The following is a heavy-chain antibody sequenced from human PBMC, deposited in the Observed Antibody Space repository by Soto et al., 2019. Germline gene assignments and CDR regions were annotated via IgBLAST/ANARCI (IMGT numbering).Heavy chain of an antibody. CDR3: AHRARFGVDLGVFDF. CDR2: IYWDDDK. V-gene: IGHV2-5*02. CDR1: GFSLTTSGVA. Sequence: QITLKESGPTLVKPTQTLTLTCTFSGFSLTTSGVAVGWIRQPPGKALEWLALIYWDDDKRYSPSLSSRVTITKDTSKNQVVLTMTNVDPVDTATYYCAHRARFGVDLGVFDFWGRGTMVTASS. J-gene: IGHJ3*01. D-gene: IGHD3-3*01.